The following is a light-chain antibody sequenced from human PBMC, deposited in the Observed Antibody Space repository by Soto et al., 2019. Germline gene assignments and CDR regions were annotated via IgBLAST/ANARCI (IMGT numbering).Light chain of an antibody. Sequence: GDRVTITCRASQSITSYLNWYQQKPGKAPKLLIYAASSLQSGVPSRFSGSGSGTDFTLTISSLQPEDFAPYYCQQSYSTPYTFGQGTKREIK. CDR2: AAS. J-gene: IGKJ2*01. V-gene: IGKV1-39*01. CDR3: QQSYSTPYT. CDR1: QSITSY.